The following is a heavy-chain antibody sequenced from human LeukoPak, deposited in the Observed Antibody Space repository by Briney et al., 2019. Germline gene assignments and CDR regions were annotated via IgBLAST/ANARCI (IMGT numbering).Heavy chain of an antibody. J-gene: IGHJ4*02. CDR3: ARDHSGSGWVVDY. CDR2: ISGTGGST. Sequence: GGSLRLSCAASGFTFSSYAMSWVRQAPGKGLEWVSTISGTGGSTYYADSVKGRFTISRDNSKNTLYLQMNSLRAEDTALYYCARDHSGSGWVVDYWGQGTLVTVSS. CDR1: GFTFSSYA. D-gene: IGHD6-19*01. V-gene: IGHV3-23*01.